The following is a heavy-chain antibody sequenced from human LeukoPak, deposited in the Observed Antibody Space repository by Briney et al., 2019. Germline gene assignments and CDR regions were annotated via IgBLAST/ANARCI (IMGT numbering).Heavy chain of an antibody. CDR3: ARERISSTWGSFDY. CDR1: GFTFSSYS. CDR2: MSSSGSRT. V-gene: IGHV3-48*02. D-gene: IGHD6-6*01. J-gene: IGHJ4*02. Sequence: GGSLRLSCAASGFTFSSYSMNWVRQAPGKGLEWVSYMSSSGSRTYYADSVKGRFTISRDNAKNSLYLQMNSLRDEDTAVYYCARERISSTWGSFDYWGQGTLVTVSS.